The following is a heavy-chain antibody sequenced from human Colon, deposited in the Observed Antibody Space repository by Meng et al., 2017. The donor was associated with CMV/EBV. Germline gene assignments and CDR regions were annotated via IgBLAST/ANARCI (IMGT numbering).Heavy chain of an antibody. J-gene: IGHJ4*02. CDR2: IKQDGSEE. Sequence: GESLKISCAVSGFTFTSYWMTWVRQSPGKGLEWVANIKQDGSEEYYVDSVKGRFTISRDNAKNSVYLQMNSLRAEDTAVYYCAKVAHRVVPYYFDYWGQGTLVTVSS. V-gene: IGHV3-7*01. CDR1: GFTFTSYW. CDR3: AKVAHRVVPYYFDY. D-gene: IGHD2-2*01.